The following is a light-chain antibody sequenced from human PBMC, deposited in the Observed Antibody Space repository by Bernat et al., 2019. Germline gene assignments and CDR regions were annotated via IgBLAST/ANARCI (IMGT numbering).Light chain of an antibody. CDR2: DSS. CDR3: QQYDNLPFT. V-gene: IGKV1-33*01. J-gene: IGKJ4*01. CDR1: QDISNY. Sequence: DIQMTQSPSSLSASVGDRVTITCRASQDISNYLNWYHQKPGKAPKLLIYDSSYLETGVPSRFSGSAPRTFFTFTITSLQPEDIGTYYCQQYDNLPFTFGGGTKVEIK.